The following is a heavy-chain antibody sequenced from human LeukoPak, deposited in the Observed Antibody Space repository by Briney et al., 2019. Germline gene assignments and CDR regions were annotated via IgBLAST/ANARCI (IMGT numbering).Heavy chain of an antibody. Sequence: PSETLSLTCTVSGGSISSYYWSWIRQPPGKGLEWIGYIYYSGSTNYNPSLKSRATISVDTSKNQFSLKLSSVTAADTAVYYCARVHGAVGLFDYWGQGSLVTVSS. CDR3: ARVHGAVGLFDY. CDR1: GGSISSYY. V-gene: IGHV4-59*01. CDR2: IYYSGST. D-gene: IGHD6-19*01. J-gene: IGHJ4*02.